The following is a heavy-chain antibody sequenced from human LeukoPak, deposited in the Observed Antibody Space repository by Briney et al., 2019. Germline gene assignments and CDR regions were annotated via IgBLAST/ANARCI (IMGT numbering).Heavy chain of an antibody. Sequence: SETLSLTCTVSGGSISSSSYYWSWIRQPAGRGLEWIGRIYTSGSTNYNPSLKSRVTMSVDTSKNQFSLKLSSVTAADTAVYYCARWVFSGSYYDYWGQGTLVTVSS. D-gene: IGHD1-26*01. V-gene: IGHV4-61*02. CDR1: GGSISSSSYY. CDR3: ARWVFSGSYYDY. J-gene: IGHJ4*02. CDR2: IYTSGST.